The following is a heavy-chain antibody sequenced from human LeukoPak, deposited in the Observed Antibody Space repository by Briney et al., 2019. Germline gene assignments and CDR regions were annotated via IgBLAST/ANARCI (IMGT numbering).Heavy chain of an antibody. CDR3: ARARGPLDY. J-gene: IGHJ4*02. Sequence: PGGSLRLSCAASGFTFSNYVMSWVRQAPGKGLEWVSVIYSGGSTYYADSVKGRFTISRDNSKNTLYLQMNSLRAEDTAVYYCARARGPLDYWGQGTLVTVSS. D-gene: IGHD3-10*01. CDR1: GFTFSNYV. V-gene: IGHV3-53*01. CDR2: IYSGGST.